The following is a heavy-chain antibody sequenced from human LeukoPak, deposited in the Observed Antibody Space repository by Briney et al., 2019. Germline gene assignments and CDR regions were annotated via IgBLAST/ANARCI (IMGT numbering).Heavy chain of an antibody. D-gene: IGHD4-23*01. CDR3: ARELGYGGNGGCDY. CDR2: INWNGGST. Sequence: GGSLRLSCAAPGFTFDDYGMSWVRQAPGKGLEWVSGINWNGGSTGYADSVKGRFTISRDNAKNSLYLQMNSLRAEDTALYYCARELGYGGNGGCDYWGQGTLVTVSS. V-gene: IGHV3-20*04. CDR1: GFTFDDYG. J-gene: IGHJ4*02.